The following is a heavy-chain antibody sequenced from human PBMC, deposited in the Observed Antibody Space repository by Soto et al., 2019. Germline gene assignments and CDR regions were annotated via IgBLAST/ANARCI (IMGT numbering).Heavy chain of an antibody. J-gene: IGHJ5*02. D-gene: IGHD3-22*01. CDR3: ARDSGPDYYDRWFDP. Sequence: SETLSLTCTVSGGSISSYYWSWIRQPPGKGLEWIGYIYYSGSTNYNPSLKSRVTISVDTSKNQFSLKLSSVTAADTAVYYCARDSGPDYYDRWFDPWGQGTLVTVS. V-gene: IGHV4-59*01. CDR2: IYYSGST. CDR1: GGSISSYY.